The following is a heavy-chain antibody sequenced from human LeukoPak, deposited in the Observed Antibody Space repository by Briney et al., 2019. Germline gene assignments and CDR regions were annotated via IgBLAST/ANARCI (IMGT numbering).Heavy chain of an antibody. CDR2: IYYNGAT. D-gene: IGHD6-19*01. CDR3: ARYGGSGWVIDN. CDR1: GGSISSDY. Sequence: SETLSLTCTVSGGSISSDYWTRIRQPPTKGLEWIGYIYYNGATSYNPSLKSRVTMSVDTSKKHFSLKMTSVTAADTAVYYCARYGGSGWVIDNWGQGTLVTVSS. V-gene: IGHV4-59*08. J-gene: IGHJ4*02.